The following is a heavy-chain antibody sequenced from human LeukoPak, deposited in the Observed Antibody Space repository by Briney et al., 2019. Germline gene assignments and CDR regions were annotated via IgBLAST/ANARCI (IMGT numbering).Heavy chain of an antibody. CDR3: ARRMMVRGVGYYGMDV. Sequence: ASVKVSCKASGYTFTGYYMHWVRQAPGQGLEWIGWINPNSGGTNYAQKFQGRVTMTRDTSISTAYMELSRLRSDDTAVYYCARRMMVRGVGYYGMDVWGQGTTVTVSS. D-gene: IGHD3-10*01. J-gene: IGHJ6*02. CDR1: GYTFTGYY. CDR2: INPNSGGT. V-gene: IGHV1-2*02.